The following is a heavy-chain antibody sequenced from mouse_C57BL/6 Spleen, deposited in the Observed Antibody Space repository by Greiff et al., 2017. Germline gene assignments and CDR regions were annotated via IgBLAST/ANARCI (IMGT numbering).Heavy chain of an antibody. V-gene: IGHV1-82*01. D-gene: IGHD2-14*01. J-gene: IGHJ4*01. CDR3: ARYSHRFYAMDY. Sequence: VQLQQSGPELVKPGASVKISCKASGYAFSSSWMNWVKQRPGKGLEWIGRIYPGDGDTNYNGKFKGKATLTADKSSSTAYMQLSSLTSEDSAVYFCARYSHRFYAMDYGGQGTSVTVSS. CDR1: GYAFSSSW. CDR2: IYPGDGDT.